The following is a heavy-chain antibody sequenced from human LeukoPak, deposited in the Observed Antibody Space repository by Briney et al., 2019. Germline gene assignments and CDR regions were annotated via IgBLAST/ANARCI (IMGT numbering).Heavy chain of an antibody. D-gene: IGHD5-18*01. CDR1: GGTFSSYA. J-gene: IGHJ4*02. V-gene: IGHV1-69*05. CDR3: ARAAGAYSYGTRYYFDY. Sequence: SVKVSCKASGGTFSSYAISWVRQAPGQGLEWMGGIIPIFDTANYAQKFQGRVTITTDESTSTAYMEPSSLRSEDTAVYYCARAAGAYSYGTRYYFDYWGQGTLVTVSS. CDR2: IIPIFDTA.